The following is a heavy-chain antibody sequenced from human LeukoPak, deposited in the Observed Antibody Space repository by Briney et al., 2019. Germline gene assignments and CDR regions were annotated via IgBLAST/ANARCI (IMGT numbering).Heavy chain of an antibody. CDR3: ARDVGSGWPNWFDP. J-gene: IGHJ5*02. D-gene: IGHD6-19*01. V-gene: IGHV1-18*01. Sequence: GASVRVSCKASGYTFTSYGIIWVRQAPGQGLEWMGWISAYNGNTNYAQKLQGRVTMTTDTSTSTAYMELRSLRSDDTAVYYCARDVGSGWPNWFDPWGQGTLATVSS. CDR2: ISAYNGNT. CDR1: GYTFTSYG.